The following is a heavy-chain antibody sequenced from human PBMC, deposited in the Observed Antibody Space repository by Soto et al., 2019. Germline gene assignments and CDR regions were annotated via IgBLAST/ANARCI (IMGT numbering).Heavy chain of an antibody. CDR1: GGSIGSYY. V-gene: IGHV4-59*01. CDR2: ICNSGPCNSGST. CDR3: ASCRGGGGSCPLDV. D-gene: IGHD2-15*01. Sequence: PSETLSLTCTVSGGSIGSYYWNWIRQSPVKGLEWIAYICNSGPCNSGSTYYNPFLKNRVTISVDTSKSQFSLKLTSVTAADTAVYYCASCRGGGGSCPLDVWGKGTTVTVSS. J-gene: IGHJ6*04.